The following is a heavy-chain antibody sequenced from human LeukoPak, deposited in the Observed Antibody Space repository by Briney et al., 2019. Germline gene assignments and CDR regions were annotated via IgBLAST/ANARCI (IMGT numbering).Heavy chain of an antibody. J-gene: IGHJ3*02. CDR3: ARGTQIGGVIGYHGTGSNLDAFDI. Sequence: QAGGPLRLSCVASGFSFSLYWMSWVRQAPGKGLEWVANIKQDGGERYDVDLVKGRFTISRDNAQKSLYLQMDSLGVEDTAVYYCARGTQIGGVIGYHGTGSNLDAFDIWGQGTMVTVSS. V-gene: IGHV3-7*01. CDR2: IKQDGGER. D-gene: IGHD3-10*01. CDR1: GFSFSLYW.